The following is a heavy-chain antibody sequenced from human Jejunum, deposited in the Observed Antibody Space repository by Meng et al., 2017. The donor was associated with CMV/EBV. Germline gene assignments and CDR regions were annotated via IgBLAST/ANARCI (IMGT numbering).Heavy chain of an antibody. CDR3: ARDEGSSGSSDY. Sequence: QVQLVQSGAEVKKPGASVKVSCKAFGYTFTGLYLHWVRQAPGQGPEWMGRINPYNGATDYAQKFQGRLTLTRYTSIRVAYMELTRLTSDDTAFYYCARDEGSSGSSDYWGQGTLVTVSS. CDR2: INPYNGAT. CDR1: GYTFTGLY. V-gene: IGHV1-2*06. D-gene: IGHD2-15*01. J-gene: IGHJ4*02.